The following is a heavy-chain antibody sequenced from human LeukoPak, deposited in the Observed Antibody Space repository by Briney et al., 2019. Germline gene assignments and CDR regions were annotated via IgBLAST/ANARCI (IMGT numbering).Heavy chain of an antibody. D-gene: IGHD3-9*01. J-gene: IGHJ4*02. V-gene: IGHV3-23*01. Sequence: PGGSLRLSCAASGFTFSSYAMSWVRQAPGKGLEWVSAISGSGGSTYYADSVKGRFTISRDNSKNTLYLQMNSLRAEDTAVYYCAKDPGRGDFDWLLPYFDYWGQGTLVTVSS. CDR1: GFTFSSYA. CDR3: AKDPGRGDFDWLLPYFDY. CDR2: ISGSGGST.